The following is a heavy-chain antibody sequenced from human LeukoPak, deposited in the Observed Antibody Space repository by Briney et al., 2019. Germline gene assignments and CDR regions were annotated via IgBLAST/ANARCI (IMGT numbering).Heavy chain of an antibody. Sequence: GGSLRHSCEPPGFTFSNAWLSWVRQAPGKGLEWVARIKSKTDGGTTDYAAPVKGRFTISRDDSKNTLYLQMNSLKAEDTAVYYCTTDSMGDYYCYYGMDVWGQGTTVTVSS. D-gene: IGHD3-16*01. J-gene: IGHJ6*02. CDR3: TTDSMGDYYCYYGMDV. V-gene: IGHV3-15*01. CDR1: GFTFSNAW. CDR2: IKSKTDGGTT.